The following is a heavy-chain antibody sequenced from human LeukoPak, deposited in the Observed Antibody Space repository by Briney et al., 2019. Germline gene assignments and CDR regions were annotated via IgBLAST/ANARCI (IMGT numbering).Heavy chain of an antibody. D-gene: IGHD3-10*01. V-gene: IGHV3-66*01. J-gene: IGHJ4*02. Sequence: GGSLRLSCAASGFTVSSNYMSWVRQAPGKGLEWVSVIYRGGSTYYADSVKGRFTISRDTSKNTLYLQMNSLRAEDTAVYYCARASSLLWFGEFPGGGFDCWGQGTLVTVSS. CDR1: GFTVSSNY. CDR2: IYRGGST. CDR3: ARASSLLWFGEFPGGGFDC.